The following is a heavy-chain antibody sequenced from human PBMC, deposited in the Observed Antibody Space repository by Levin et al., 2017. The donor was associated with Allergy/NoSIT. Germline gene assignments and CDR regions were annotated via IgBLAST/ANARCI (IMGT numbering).Heavy chain of an antibody. D-gene: IGHD4-11*01. CDR2: IKSKTDGGAT. CDR1: GFTFSNAW. J-gene: IGHJ4*02. Sequence: GESLKISCAASGFTFSNAWMSWVRQAPGKGLEWVGRIKSKTDGGATDYAAPVKGRFTISRDDSKNTLYLQMNSLKSEDTAVYHCTTDAGNYPDYWGQGTLVTVSS. CDR3: TTDAGNYPDY. V-gene: IGHV3-15*01.